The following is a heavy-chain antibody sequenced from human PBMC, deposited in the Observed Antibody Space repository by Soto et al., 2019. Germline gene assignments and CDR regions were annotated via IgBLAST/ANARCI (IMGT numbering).Heavy chain of an antibody. V-gene: IGHV1-2*04. D-gene: IGHD2-8*01. CDR2: INPKSGGT. CDR3: ARGDSTDCSNGVCSFFYNHDMDV. J-gene: IGHJ6*01. CDR1: GYSFTDYH. Sequence: ASVKVSCKASGYSFTDYHIHWVRQSPGQGLEWLGRINPKSGGTSTAQKFQGWVTMTKDTSISTASMELTRLTSDDTAIYYCARGDSTDCSNGVCSFFYNHDMDVWGQGTTVPVSS.